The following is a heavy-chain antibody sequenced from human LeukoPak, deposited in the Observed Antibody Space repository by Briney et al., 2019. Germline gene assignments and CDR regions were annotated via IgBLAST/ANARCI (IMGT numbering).Heavy chain of an antibody. V-gene: IGHV3-23*01. CDR3: AKDGDSSSRDFDY. CDR2: MSGRGDNT. Sequence: GGSLRLSCAASGFTFTGYAMSWVRQAPGKGLEWVSAMSGRGDNTYYANSVKGRFTISRDNSRNTLYLQMNSLRAEDTAVYYCAKDGDSSSRDFDYWGQGTLVTVSS. J-gene: IGHJ4*02. D-gene: IGHD6-6*01. CDR1: GFTFTGYA.